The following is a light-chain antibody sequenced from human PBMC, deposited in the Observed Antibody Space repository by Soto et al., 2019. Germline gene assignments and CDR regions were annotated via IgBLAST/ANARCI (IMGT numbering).Light chain of an antibody. Sequence: QSALTQPPSVSGSPGQSVTTSCTGTSSDVGNYNRVSWYQQPPGTAPKLIIYEVNNRPSGVPDRFSGSKSGNTASLTISGLQAEDEANYFCSLYTTSSTRVVFGGGTKLTVL. CDR1: SSDVGNYNR. CDR3: SLYTTSSTRVV. J-gene: IGLJ2*01. CDR2: EVN. V-gene: IGLV2-18*01.